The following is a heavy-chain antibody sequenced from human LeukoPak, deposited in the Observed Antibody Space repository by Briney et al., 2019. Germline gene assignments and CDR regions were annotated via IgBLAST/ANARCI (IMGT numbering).Heavy chain of an antibody. CDR3: ATETKDSSAYYYFDY. CDR1: GFYFSGYG. D-gene: IGHD3-22*01. J-gene: IGHJ4*02. CDR2: IRNRARGYTT. V-gene: IGHV3-72*01. Sequence: GGSLRLSCVASGFYFSGYGIHWVRQAPGKGLEWVARIRNRARGYTTDYAASAKGRFTISRDDSEGSLYLQMNSLQTEDTAVYYCATETKDSSAYYYFDYWGQGALVTVSS.